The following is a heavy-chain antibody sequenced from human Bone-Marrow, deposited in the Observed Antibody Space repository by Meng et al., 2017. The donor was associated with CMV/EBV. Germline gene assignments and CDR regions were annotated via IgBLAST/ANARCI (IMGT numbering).Heavy chain of an antibody. CDR1: GYTFTSYD. Sequence: ASVKVSCKASGYTFTSYDISWVRQATGQGLEWMGWMNPNSGNTGYAQKFQGRVTMTRNTSISTAYMELSSLRSEDTAVYYCARLIAREANWFDPWGRGTLVTVSS. CDR3: ARLIAREANWFDP. D-gene: IGHD2-21*01. CDR2: MNPNSGNT. J-gene: IGHJ5*02. V-gene: IGHV1-8*01.